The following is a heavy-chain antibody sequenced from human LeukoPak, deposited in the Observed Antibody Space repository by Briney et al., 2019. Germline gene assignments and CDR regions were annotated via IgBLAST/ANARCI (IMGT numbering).Heavy chain of an antibody. J-gene: IGHJ4*02. Sequence: GGSLRLSCAASGFTFSSYAMRWVRQAPGKGLEWVSAISGSGGSTYYADSVKGRFTNSRDNSKNTLYLQMNSLRAEDTAVYYCAKRIAAAGTYYFDYWGQGTLVTVSS. V-gene: IGHV3-23*01. CDR3: AKRIAAAGTYYFDY. D-gene: IGHD6-13*01. CDR1: GFTFSSYA. CDR2: ISGSGGST.